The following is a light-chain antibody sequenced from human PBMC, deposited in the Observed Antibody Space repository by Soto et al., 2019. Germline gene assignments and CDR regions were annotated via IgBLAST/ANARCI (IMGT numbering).Light chain of an antibody. V-gene: IGKV3-15*01. CDR3: QQYSNWPPGT. CDR1: QSVSSN. CDR2: GAS. J-gene: IGKJ1*01. Sequence: EIVMTQSPATLSVSPGERATLSCRASQSVSSNLAWYQQKPGQAPRPLIYGASTRATGIPARFSGSGSGTEFTLTISSLQSEDFAVYYCQQYSNWPPGTFGQGTKVDIK.